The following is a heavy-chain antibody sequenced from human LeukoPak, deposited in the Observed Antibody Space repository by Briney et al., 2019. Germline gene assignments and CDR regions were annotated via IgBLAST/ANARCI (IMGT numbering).Heavy chain of an antibody. CDR3: ARDQSDSIAAPSPTFDI. CDR2: IRYDGSNK. CDR1: GFTFSSYG. D-gene: IGHD6-6*01. Sequence: GGSLRLSCAASGFTFSSYGMHWVRQAPGKGLEWVAFIRYDGSNKYYADSVKGRFTISRDNSKNTLYLQMNSLRAEDTAVYYCARDQSDSIAAPSPTFDIWGQGTMVTVSS. J-gene: IGHJ3*02. V-gene: IGHV3-30*02.